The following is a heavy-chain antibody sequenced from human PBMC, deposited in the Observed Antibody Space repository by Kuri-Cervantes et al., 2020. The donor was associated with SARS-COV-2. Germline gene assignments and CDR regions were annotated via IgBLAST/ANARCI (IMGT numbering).Heavy chain of an antibody. CDR1: GFTFSDYY. J-gene: IGHJ4*02. CDR2: ISSSSTI. D-gene: IGHD1-26*01. Sequence: GESPKISCAASGFTFSDYYMNWVRQAPGKGLEWVSSISSSSTIYYADSVKGRFTISRDNAKNSLYLQMNSLRAEDTAVYYCARASLQEYSGSYFHYFDYWGQGTLVTVSS. CDR3: ARASLQEYSGSYFHYFDY. V-gene: IGHV3-69-1*02.